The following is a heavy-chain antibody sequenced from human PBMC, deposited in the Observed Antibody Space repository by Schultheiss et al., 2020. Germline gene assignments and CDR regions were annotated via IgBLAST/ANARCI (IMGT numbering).Heavy chain of an antibody. J-gene: IGHJ5*02. CDR1: GGSISSYY. CDR2: IYYSGST. Sequence: SETLSLTCTVSGGSISSYYWSWIRQPPGRGLEWIANIYYSGSTNYNPSLKSRVTISVDTSKNQFSLKVRSVTAADMAVYYCARWGYREVWFDPWGQGTLVTVSS. D-gene: IGHD3-16*02. CDR3: ARWGYREVWFDP. V-gene: IGHV4-59*12.